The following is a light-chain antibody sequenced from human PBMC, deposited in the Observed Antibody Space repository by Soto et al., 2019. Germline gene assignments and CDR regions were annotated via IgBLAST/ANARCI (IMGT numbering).Light chain of an antibody. CDR3: QKYSSVIT. CDR1: QGISSF. J-gene: IGKJ5*01. CDR2: GAC. V-gene: IGKV1-27*01. Sequence: DIQMTQSPSSLSASVGDRVTITCRASQGISSFVAWYQQKPGKVPRLLISGACTLQSGLPSRFSGSGSGTDFTLTITSLQPEDVATYYCQKYSSVITFGQGTRLEIK.